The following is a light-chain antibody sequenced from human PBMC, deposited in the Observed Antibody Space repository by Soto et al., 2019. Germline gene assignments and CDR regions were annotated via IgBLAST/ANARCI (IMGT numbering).Light chain of an antibody. V-gene: IGKV1-5*03. CDR1: QTVSTS. J-gene: IGKJ1*01. Sequence: DIQLTQSPSTLSASVGDRVTITCRASQTVSTSLAWHQQKPGKAPKLLISKASSLESGVPSRFGGSGAGTEFTLTISSLQPDDFATYYCQQYNSYRAFGQGTKVEI. CDR3: QQYNSYRA. CDR2: KAS.